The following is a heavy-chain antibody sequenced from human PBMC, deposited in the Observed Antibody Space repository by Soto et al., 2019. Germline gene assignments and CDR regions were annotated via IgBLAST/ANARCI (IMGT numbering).Heavy chain of an antibody. J-gene: IGHJ5*02. CDR1: GYRFTSYW. V-gene: IGHV5-51*01. CDR3: ARKDKSGYFNWFDP. D-gene: IGHD3-22*01. Sequence: ESLKISCRTSGYRFTSYWIAWVRQMPGKGLEWMGIIFPSDSDTRYSPSFQGQVTISADRSTSTVFLQWASLKASDTAVYFCARKDKSGYFNWFDPWGQGTLVTVSS. CDR2: IFPSDSDT.